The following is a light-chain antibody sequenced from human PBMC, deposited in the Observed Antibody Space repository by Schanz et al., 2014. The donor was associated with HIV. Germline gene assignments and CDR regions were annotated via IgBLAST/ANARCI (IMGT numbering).Light chain of an antibody. CDR2: DAS. Sequence: EIVLTQSPATLSVSPGERATLSCRASQSVDTNLAWYQQKPGQAPRLLIYDASTRATNIPARFSGSGSGTEFTLTISSLQSEDFAVYYCQQYNKWPPYTFGQGTKLEIK. V-gene: IGKV3-15*01. CDR1: QSVDTN. J-gene: IGKJ2*01. CDR3: QQYNKWPPYT.